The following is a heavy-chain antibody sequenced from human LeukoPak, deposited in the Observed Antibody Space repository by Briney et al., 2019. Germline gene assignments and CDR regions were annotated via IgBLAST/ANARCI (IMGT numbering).Heavy chain of an antibody. CDR1: GFTFSSSA. Sequence: GSLRLSCAASGFTFSSSAMNWVRQPPGKGLEWIGEINHSGSTNYNPSLKSRVTISVDTSKNQFSLKLSSVTAADTAVYYCARGPHTAMGSVDYWGQGTLVTVSS. D-gene: IGHD5-18*01. V-gene: IGHV4-34*01. J-gene: IGHJ4*02. CDR3: ARGPHTAMGSVDY. CDR2: INHSGST.